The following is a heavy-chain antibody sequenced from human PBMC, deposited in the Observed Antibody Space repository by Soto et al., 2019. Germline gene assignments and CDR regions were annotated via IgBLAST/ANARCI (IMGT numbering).Heavy chain of an antibody. V-gene: IGHV3-30*09. CDR3: ARAFSGSYPNFDY. J-gene: IGHJ4*02. CDR1: GFIFRSYA. CDR2: ITYDGANG. D-gene: IGHD1-26*01. Sequence: GGSLRLSCLASGFIFRSYAMHWVRQAPGKGLEWVAVITYDGANGYYADSVRGRFAISRDNSKSTLFLQMNSLRPEDTAVYYCARAFSGSYPNFDYWGQGALVTVSS.